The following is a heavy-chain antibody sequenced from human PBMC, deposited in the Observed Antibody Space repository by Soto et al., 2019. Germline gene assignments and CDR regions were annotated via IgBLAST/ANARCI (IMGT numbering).Heavy chain of an antibody. CDR1: GASVSSSNHY. J-gene: IGHJ6*02. V-gene: IGHV4-61*01. CDR2: VYYSGST. Sequence: PSETLSLTCTVSGASVSSSNHYWSWVRQPPGKGLEWIGYVYYSGSTNSNPSLKSRVTLSLDTSRSQFSLKLNSVTAADTAVYYCVHLSGSLYHYYGLDVWGQGTTVTGSS. CDR3: VHLSGSLYHYYGLDV. D-gene: IGHD1-26*01.